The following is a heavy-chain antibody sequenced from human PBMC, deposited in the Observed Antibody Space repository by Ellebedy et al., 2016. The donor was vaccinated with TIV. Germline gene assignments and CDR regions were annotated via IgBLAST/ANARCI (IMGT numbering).Heavy chain of an antibody. CDR3: VRDAPIVEVPAAMRGNYHFYYGMDV. CDR1: GFTFSSYW. V-gene: IGHV3-7*03. CDR2: IKQDGSEN. J-gene: IGHJ6*02. Sequence: GGPLRLSXAASGFTFSSYWMNWVRQAPGKGLEWVANIKQDGSENDYVDPVKGRFTISRDNARNSLYLQMNSLRAEDTAVYFCVRDAPIVEVPAAMRGNYHFYYGMDVWGQGTTVTVSS. D-gene: IGHD2-2*01.